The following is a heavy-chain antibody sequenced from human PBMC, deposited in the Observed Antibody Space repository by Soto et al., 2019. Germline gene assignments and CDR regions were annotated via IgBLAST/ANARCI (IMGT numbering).Heavy chain of an antibody. CDR1: GFTFSSYA. CDR2: ISGSGGST. V-gene: IGHV3-23*01. Sequence: EVQLLESGGGLVQPGGSLRLSCAASGFTFSSYAMSWVRQATGKGLEWVSAISGSGGSTYYADSVKGRFTISRDNSKNTLYLQMNSLSAEDTAVYYCANQIADDYDLNPYWDQGTLVTV. CDR3: ANQIADDYDLNPY. J-gene: IGHJ4*02. D-gene: IGHD3-22*01.